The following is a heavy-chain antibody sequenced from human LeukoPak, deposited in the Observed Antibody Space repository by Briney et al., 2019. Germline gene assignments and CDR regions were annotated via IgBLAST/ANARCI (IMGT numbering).Heavy chain of an antibody. D-gene: IGHD4-23*01. CDR1: GGSISSGGYY. V-gene: IGHV4-31*03. CDR3: ARDTVVTAFEDYYYGMDV. Sequence: PSETLSLTCTVSGGSISSGGYYWSWIRQHPGKGLEWIGYIYYSGSTYYNPSLKSRVTISVDTSKNQFSLKLSSVTAADTAVYYCARDTVVTAFEDYYYGMDVWGQGTTVTVSS. J-gene: IGHJ6*02. CDR2: IYYSGST.